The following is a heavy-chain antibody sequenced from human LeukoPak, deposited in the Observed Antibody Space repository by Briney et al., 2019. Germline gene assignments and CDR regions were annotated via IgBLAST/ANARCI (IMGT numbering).Heavy chain of an antibody. Sequence: ASVNVSCKASGYTFTSYGISWVRQAPGQGLEWMGWISAYNGNTNYAQKLQGRVTMTTDTSTSTAYMELRSLRSDDTAVYYCARDRGIVVVPAATDYWGQGTLVTVSS. CDR3: ARDRGIVVVPAATDY. V-gene: IGHV1-18*01. D-gene: IGHD2-2*01. J-gene: IGHJ4*02. CDR2: ISAYNGNT. CDR1: GYTFTSYG.